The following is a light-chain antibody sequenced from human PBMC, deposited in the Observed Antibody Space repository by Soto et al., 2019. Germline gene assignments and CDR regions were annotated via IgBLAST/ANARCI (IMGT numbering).Light chain of an antibody. Sequence: QSALTQPASVSGSPGQSITISCTGTSSVVGGYNYVSWYQQHPGKAPKLMIYEVSNRPSGVSNRFSGSKSGNTASLTISGLQAEDEADYYCSSYTSSSTLGVFGGGTKVTVL. CDR2: EVS. CDR3: SSYTSSSTLGV. J-gene: IGLJ2*01. V-gene: IGLV2-14*01. CDR1: SSVVGGYNY.